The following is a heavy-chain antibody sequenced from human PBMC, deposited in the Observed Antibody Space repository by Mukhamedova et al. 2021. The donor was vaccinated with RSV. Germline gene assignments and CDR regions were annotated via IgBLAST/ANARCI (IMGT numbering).Heavy chain of an antibody. CDR3: ARDFGDCSGGSCYSDY. CDR2: IYYSGST. Sequence: IGYIYYSGSTNYNPSLKSRVTISVDTSKNQFSLKLSSVTAADTAVYYCARDFGDCSGGSCYSDYWVHGTLVTVSS. V-gene: IGHV4-59*01. J-gene: IGHJ4*03. D-gene: IGHD2-15*01.